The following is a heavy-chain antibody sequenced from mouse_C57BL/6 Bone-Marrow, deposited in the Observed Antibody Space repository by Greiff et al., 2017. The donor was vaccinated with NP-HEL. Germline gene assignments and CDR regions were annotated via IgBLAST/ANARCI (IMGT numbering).Heavy chain of an antibody. CDR3: ARDGNYLDY. D-gene: IGHD2-1*01. Sequence: EVQLQQSGPVLVKPGASVKMSCKASGYTFTDYYMNWVKQSHGKSLEWIGVINPYNGGTSYNQKFKGKATLTVDKSSSTAYMELNSLTSEDSAVYYCARDGNYLDYWGQGTTLTVSS. CDR2: INPYNGGT. V-gene: IGHV1-19*01. CDR1: GYTFTDYY. J-gene: IGHJ2*01.